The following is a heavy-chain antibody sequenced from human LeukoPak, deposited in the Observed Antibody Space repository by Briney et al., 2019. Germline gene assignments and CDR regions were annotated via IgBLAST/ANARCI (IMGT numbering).Heavy chain of an antibody. CDR2: IIPIFGTA. Sequence: SVKVSCKASGGTFSSYAISWVRQAPGQELEWMGGIIPIFGTANYAQKFQGRVTITTDESTSTAYMELSSLRSEDTAVYYCARSRETYYYDSSGYCLDYWGQGTLVTVSS. J-gene: IGHJ4*02. CDR1: GGTFSSYA. V-gene: IGHV1-69*05. D-gene: IGHD3-22*01. CDR3: ARSRETYYYDSSGYCLDY.